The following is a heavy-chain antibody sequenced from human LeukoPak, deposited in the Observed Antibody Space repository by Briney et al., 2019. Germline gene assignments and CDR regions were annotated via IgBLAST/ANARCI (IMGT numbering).Heavy chain of an antibody. J-gene: IGHJ3*02. CDR1: GYTFSGYY. CDR2: INPNSGGT. D-gene: IGHD6-13*01. V-gene: IGHV1-2*02. CDR3: ARNIAGYSSSIGAFDI. Sequence: ASVKLSCKASGYTFSGYYMHWVRHAPGQGLDWMAWINPNSGGTNYAQTFQGRVTMTRDTSISTAYMELSRLRSDDTAVYYCARNIAGYSSSIGAFDIWGQGTMVTVSS.